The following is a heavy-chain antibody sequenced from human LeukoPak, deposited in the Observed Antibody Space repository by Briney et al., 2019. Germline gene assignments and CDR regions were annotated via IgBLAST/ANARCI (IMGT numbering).Heavy chain of an antibody. D-gene: IGHD4-17*01. J-gene: IGHJ1*01. V-gene: IGHV3-23*01. CDR2: ISGSGGST. CDR3: AKEIYGDPTGGRFQH. Sequence: GGSLRLSCAASGFTFSSYAMSWVRQAPGKGLEWVSVISGSGGSTYYADSVEGRFTVSRDNSKNTLYLQMNSLRAEDTAVFYCAKEIYGDPTGGRFQHWGQGTLVTVSS. CDR1: GFTFSSYA.